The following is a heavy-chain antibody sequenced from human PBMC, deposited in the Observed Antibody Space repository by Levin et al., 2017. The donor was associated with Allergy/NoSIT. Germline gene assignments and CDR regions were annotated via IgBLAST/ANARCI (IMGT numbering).Heavy chain of an antibody. CDR2: INYSGNT. Sequence: SQTLSLTCTISGGSIRNSGYYWNWIRQRPGKGLEWIGYINYSGNTYYNPSLESRVSISEDTSKTQFSLKVTSVTAADTAVYYCARGPIDIVTGFYGFYFDFWGQGTLVSVSS. D-gene: IGHD3-9*01. CDR3: ARGPIDIVTGFYGFYFDF. J-gene: IGHJ4*02. V-gene: IGHV4-31*03. CDR1: GGSIRNSGYY.